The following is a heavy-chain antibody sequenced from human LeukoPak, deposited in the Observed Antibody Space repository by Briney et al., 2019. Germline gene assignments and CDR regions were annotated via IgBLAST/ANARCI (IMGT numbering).Heavy chain of an antibody. J-gene: IGHJ4*02. CDR2: IYSGGST. Sequence: GGSLRLSCAASGFTVSSNYMSWVRQAPGKGLEWVSVIYSGGSTYYADSVKGRFTISRDNSKNTLYLQMNSLRAEDTAVYYCARPIGAYGSGSYYYWGQGTLVTVSS. V-gene: IGHV3-53*01. CDR3: ARPIGAYGSGSYYY. D-gene: IGHD3-10*01. CDR1: GFTVSSNY.